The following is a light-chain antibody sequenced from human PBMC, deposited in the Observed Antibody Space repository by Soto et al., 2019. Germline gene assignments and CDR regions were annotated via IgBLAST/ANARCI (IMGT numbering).Light chain of an antibody. J-gene: IGKJ2*01. CDR1: QSVLYSSNNKNY. CDR2: WAS. CDR3: QQYYSTPYT. V-gene: IGKV4-1*01. Sequence: DIVMTQSPDSLAVSLGERATINCKCSQSVLYSSNNKNYLAWYQQKPGQPPKLLIYWASTRESGVPDRLSGSGSGTDFTLTISSLQAEDVAVYHCQQYYSTPYTFGQGTKLEIK.